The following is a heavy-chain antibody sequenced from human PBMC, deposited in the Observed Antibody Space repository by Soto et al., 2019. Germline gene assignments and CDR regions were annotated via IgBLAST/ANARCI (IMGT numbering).Heavy chain of an antibody. CDR1: GFTFNNAW. CDR2: IRPRSDGGTT. D-gene: IGHD2-2*02. V-gene: IGHV3-15*07. J-gene: IGHJ4*02. Sequence: EVQLVESGGGLVKPGGSLRLSCAASGFTFNNAWMNWVRQAPGKGLEWVGRIRPRSDGGTTDYAAPVKGRFAISRDYSKNMVYLQMDSLKSEDTALYYCTTYTLSPSWGQGTLVAVSS. CDR3: TTYTLSPS.